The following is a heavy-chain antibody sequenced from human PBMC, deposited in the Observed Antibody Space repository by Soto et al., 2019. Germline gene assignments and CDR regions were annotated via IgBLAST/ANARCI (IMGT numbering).Heavy chain of an antibody. D-gene: IGHD4-4*01. V-gene: IGHV3-23*01. CDR1: GFTFSSYA. CDR3: ATGGSNSYLDY. Sequence: EVQLLESGGGLVQPGGSLRLSCAASGFTFSSYAMSWVRQAPGKGLEWVSIISSSGGSTYYADSVKGRFTISRDNSKSPLSLQMNSLSAEDTAVYDGATGGSNSYLDYWGQGTLVTVSS. CDR2: ISSSGGST. J-gene: IGHJ4*02.